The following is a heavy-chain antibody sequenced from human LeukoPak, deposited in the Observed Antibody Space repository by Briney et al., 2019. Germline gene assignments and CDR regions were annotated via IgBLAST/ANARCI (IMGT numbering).Heavy chain of an antibody. CDR1: GFTFDDYA. CDR2: ISWNSGSI. Sequence: GRSLRLSCAASGFTFDDYAMHWVRQAPGKGLEWVSGISWNSGSIVYADSVKGRFTISRDNAKNSLYLQMNSLRVEDTALYYCAKGIVVPAALLDYWGQGTLVTVSS. D-gene: IGHD2-2*01. J-gene: IGHJ4*02. V-gene: IGHV3-9*01. CDR3: AKGIVVPAALLDY.